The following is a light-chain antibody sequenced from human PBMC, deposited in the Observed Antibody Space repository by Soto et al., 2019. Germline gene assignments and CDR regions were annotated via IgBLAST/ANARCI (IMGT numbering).Light chain of an antibody. Sequence: DIQMTQSPSTLSASVGDRVTITCRASPSISSWLAWYQQKPGKAPKLLIYKASSLESGVPSGFSSRSSGTECILTIRRQQHDYFVTYYCQGYKSYSTFGHGTKLEIK. CDR2: KAS. CDR1: PSISSW. J-gene: IGKJ2*01. CDR3: QGYKSYST. V-gene: IGKV1-5*03.